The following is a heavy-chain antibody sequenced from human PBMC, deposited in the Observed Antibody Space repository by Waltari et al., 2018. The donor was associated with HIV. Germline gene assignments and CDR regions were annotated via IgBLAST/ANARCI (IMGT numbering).Heavy chain of an antibody. V-gene: IGHV1-8*01. CDR1: GYTFTSHD. Sequence: QAQLVQSGAEVKKPGASVKVSCKASGYTFTSHDINWVRQATGQGLEWMGWMNPNSGNTGYAQKFQGRVTMTRNTSINTAYMELSSLKSEDTAVYYCARLLRGFSYGGAFDLWGQGTVVIVSS. CDR3: ARLLRGFSYGGAFDL. J-gene: IGHJ3*01. D-gene: IGHD5-18*01. CDR2: MNPNSGNT.